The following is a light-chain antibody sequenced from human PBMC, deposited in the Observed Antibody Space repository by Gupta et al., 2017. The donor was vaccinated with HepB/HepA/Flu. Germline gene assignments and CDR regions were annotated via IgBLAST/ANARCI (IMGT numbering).Light chain of an antibody. CDR1: QAISSY. J-gene: IGKJ3*01. V-gene: IGKV1-9*01. Sequence: DIQLTQYPSFLSASVGDRVTITCRASQAISSYLAWYQQRPGKAPNLLIYAASTLQRGVPSRFSGSGSGTEFTLTISSLQPEDSATYYCQQVDNFPFTFGPGTKVDIK. CDR3: QQVDNFPFT. CDR2: AAS.